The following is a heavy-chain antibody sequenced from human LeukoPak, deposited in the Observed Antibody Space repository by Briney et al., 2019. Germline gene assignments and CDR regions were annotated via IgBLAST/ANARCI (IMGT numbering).Heavy chain of an antibody. CDR3: ARDSPGDDYVWGSYRYYFDY. CDR1: GYTFTGYY. CDR2: INPNSGGT. V-gene: IGHV1-2*06. D-gene: IGHD3-16*01. J-gene: IGHJ4*02. Sequence: ASVKVSCKASGYTFTGYYVHWVRQAPGQGLEWMGRINPNSGGTNYAQKFQGRVTMTRDTSISTAYMELSRLRSDDTAVYYCARDSPGDDYVWGSYRYYFDYWGQGTLVTVSS.